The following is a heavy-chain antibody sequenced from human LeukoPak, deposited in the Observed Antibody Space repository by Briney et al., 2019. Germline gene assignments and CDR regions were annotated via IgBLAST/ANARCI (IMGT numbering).Heavy chain of an antibody. Sequence: GRSLRLSCAASGFTFSTSAKHWVRQAPGKGLEWVAVISSDGSDTNYADSVKGRFTISRDNSKNTLYLEMNSLRSEDTAVYYCARDRCTSTTCYLFDYWGQGTLVSVSS. V-gene: IGHV3-30*04. CDR3: ARDRCTSTTCYLFDY. J-gene: IGHJ4*02. CDR1: GFTFSTSA. CDR2: ISSDGSDT. D-gene: IGHD2/OR15-2a*01.